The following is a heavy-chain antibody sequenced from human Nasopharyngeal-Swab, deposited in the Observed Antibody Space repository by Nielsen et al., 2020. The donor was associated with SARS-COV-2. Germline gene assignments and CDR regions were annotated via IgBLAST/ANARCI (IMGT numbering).Heavy chain of an antibody. D-gene: IGHD3-22*01. Sequence: WIRQPPGKGLEWIGEINHSGSTNYNPSLKSRVTISVDTSKNQFSLKLSSVTAADTAVYNCARGTVYYYDSSGYYYYYYYGMDVWGQGTTVTVSS. J-gene: IGHJ6*02. CDR3: ARGTVYYYDSSGYYYYYYYGMDV. V-gene: IGHV4-34*01. CDR2: INHSGST.